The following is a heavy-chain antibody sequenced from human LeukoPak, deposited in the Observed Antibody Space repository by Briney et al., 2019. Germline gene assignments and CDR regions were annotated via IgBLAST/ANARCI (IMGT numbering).Heavy chain of an antibody. Sequence: GRSLRLSCAASRFTFNNYTIHWVRQAPGKGLEWVAIISIDGSNKYYADSVKGRFTISRDNSKNTVSLQMSSLRAEDTAVYYCARDRECKDYTGDTYYSGIFDYWGQGTLVTVSS. V-gene: IGHV3-30*04. J-gene: IGHJ4*02. CDR1: RFTFNNYT. CDR2: ISIDGSNK. CDR3: ARDRECKDYTGDTYYSGIFDY. D-gene: IGHD2-15*01.